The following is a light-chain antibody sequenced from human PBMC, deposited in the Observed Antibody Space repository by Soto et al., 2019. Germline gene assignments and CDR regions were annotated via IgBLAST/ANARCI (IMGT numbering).Light chain of an antibody. CDR1: QTISSW. CDR2: KAS. Sequence: DIQMTQSPSTLSGSVGDRVTITCRASQTISSWLAWYQQKPGKAPKLLIYKASTLKSGVPSTFSGRGSGTEFTLTISILQPDDFATYYCQHYNSYSEAFGPGTKVEIK. CDR3: QHYNSYSEA. V-gene: IGKV1-5*03. J-gene: IGKJ1*01.